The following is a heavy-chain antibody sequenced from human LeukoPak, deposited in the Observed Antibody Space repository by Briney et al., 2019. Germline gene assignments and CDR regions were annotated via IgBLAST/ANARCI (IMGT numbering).Heavy chain of an antibody. J-gene: IGHJ4*02. D-gene: IGHD3-22*01. CDR1: GFTFSSYG. CDR2: ISYDGSNK. CDR3: AKAKDLSYYYDSSGYDY. Sequence: GGLRLSCAASGFTFSSYGMHWVRQAPGKGLGWVAVISYDGSNKYYSDSVKGRFTISRDNSKNTLYLQMNSLRAEDTAVYYCAKAKDLSYYYDSSGYDYWGQGTLVTVSS. V-gene: IGHV3-30*18.